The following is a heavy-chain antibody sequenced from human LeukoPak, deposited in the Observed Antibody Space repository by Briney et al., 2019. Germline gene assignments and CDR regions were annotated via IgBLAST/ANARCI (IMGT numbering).Heavy chain of an antibody. CDR2: IVPIFGTA. D-gene: IGHD6-6*01. CDR1: GGTFSNYA. Sequence: GASVKVSCKASGGTFSNYAISWVRQAPGQGLEWMGGIVPIFGTANYAQKFRGRVTITADKSTRTAYMELSSLRSEDTAVYYCARDRSSSYFDYWGQGTLVTVSS. CDR3: ARDRSSSYFDY. V-gene: IGHV1-69*06. J-gene: IGHJ4*02.